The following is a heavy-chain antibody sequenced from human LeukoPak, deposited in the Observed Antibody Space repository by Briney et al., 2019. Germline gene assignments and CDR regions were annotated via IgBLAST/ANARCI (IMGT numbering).Heavy chain of an antibody. CDR3: AFTVSYYMDV. D-gene: IGHD4-11*01. CDR2: VSGSGAGT. CDR1: AFTFNTYP. V-gene: IGHV3-23*01. J-gene: IGHJ6*03. Sequence: QTGGSLRLSCAASAFTFNTYPMSWVRQAPGKGLDWVSTVSGSGAGTYYADSVKGRFTISRDTSKNTLYLQMNSLRVEDTAVYYCAFTVSYYMDVWGKGTTVTVSS.